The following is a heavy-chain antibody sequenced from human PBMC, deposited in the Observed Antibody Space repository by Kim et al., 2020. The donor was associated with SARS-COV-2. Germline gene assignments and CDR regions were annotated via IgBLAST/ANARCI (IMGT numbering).Heavy chain of an antibody. V-gene: IGHV1-3*04. J-gene: IGHJ4*01. CDR1: GYTFTQNA. CDR2: IATGDGKI. Sequence: ASVKVSCKASGYTFTQNAIHWVRQVPGQGLEWMGWIATGDGKIRYSQKFQGRVTITRDTSASTAYMDLSGLRSEDTAVYYCTRGGAGLDYWGQGTLVTVSS. CDR3: TRGGAGLDY.